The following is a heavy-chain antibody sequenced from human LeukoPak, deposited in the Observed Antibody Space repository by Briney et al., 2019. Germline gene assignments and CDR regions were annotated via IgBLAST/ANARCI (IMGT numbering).Heavy chain of an antibody. CDR2: IIPIFGTA. D-gene: IGHD6-6*01. J-gene: IGHJ4*02. V-gene: IGHV1-69*01. CDR1: GSTFSSYA. CDR3: ARDRLGAARPTYFDY. Sequence: SVKVSCKASGSTFSSYAISWVRQAPGQGLEWMGGIIPIFGTANYAQKFQGRVTITADESTSTAYMELSSLRSEDTAVYYCARDRLGAARPTYFDYWGQGTLVTVSS.